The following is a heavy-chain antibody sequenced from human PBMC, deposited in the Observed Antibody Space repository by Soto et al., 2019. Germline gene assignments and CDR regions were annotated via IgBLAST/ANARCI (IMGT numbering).Heavy chain of an antibody. D-gene: IGHD6-6*01. V-gene: IGHV1-8*01. Sequence: QVQLVQSGAEVKKPGASVKVSCQASGYTFSNYDIIWVRQATGQGLEWMGWMNPYVGNGDRAQKFQGRLSMTRDTYRGTAYMELSNLRSEDTAVYYCTRVAGRPWSFDLWGSGTLVSVSS. J-gene: IGHJ2*01. CDR2: MNPYVGNG. CDR1: GYTFSNYD. CDR3: TRVAGRPWSFDL.